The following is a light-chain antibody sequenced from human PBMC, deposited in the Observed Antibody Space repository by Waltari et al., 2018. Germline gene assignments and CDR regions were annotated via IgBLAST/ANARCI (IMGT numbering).Light chain of an antibody. J-gene: IGLJ7*01. CDR2: EGS. Sequence: SYVLTQPPSVSVAPGKTATITCGGNNIGSKSVHWYQQKPGQAPVLVRYEGSDRPSGTPERFSGSNSGNTATLTISRVEAGDEADYYCHVWDSYSDHAVFGGGTQLTVL. CDR1: NIGSKS. CDR3: HVWDSYSDHAV. V-gene: IGLV3-21*04.